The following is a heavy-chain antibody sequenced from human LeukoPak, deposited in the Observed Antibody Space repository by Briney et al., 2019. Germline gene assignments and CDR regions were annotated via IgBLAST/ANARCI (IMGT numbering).Heavy chain of an antibody. V-gene: IGHV3-43*01. CDR1: GFTFEEST. D-gene: IGHD3-22*01. CDR3: ATGDVDSPMNFYH. J-gene: IGHJ4*02. CDR2: INWDGGTT. Sequence: PGGSLRLSCAASGFTFEESTMHWVRQAPGKGLEWVSLINWDGGTTRYADSVNGRFTISRDNGKNSLSLQMNSLRVEDSALYCCATGDVDSPMNFYHWGQGTLVTVSS.